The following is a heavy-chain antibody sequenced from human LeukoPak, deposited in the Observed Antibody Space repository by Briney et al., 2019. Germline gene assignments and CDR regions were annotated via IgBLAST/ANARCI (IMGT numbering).Heavy chain of an antibody. CDR2: IYHSGST. D-gene: IGHD5-12*01. V-gene: IGHV4-39*07. Sequence: PSETLSLTCIVSGGSISSSSYYWGWIRQPPGKGLEWIGSIYHSGSTYYNPSLKSRVTISVDTSKNQFSLKLSSVTAADTAVYYCARLASGYDLKLGVNWRYYYYYYMDVWGKGTTVTISS. J-gene: IGHJ6*03. CDR1: GGSISSSSYY. CDR3: ARLASGYDLKLGVNWRYYYYYYMDV.